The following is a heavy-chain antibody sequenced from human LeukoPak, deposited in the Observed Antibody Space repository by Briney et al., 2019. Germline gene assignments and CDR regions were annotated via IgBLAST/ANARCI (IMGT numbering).Heavy chain of an antibody. J-gene: IGHJ4*02. CDR2: VFFTGST. CDR3: ARHISVTYSAFDS. CDR1: GGSLSGDF. D-gene: IGHD1-26*01. Sequence: SETLSLTCSVSGGSLSGDFWSWIRQPPGRGLEWIGYVFFTGSTKYNPSLSSRVTISVDTSKNQFSLELDSVTAADSAVYYCARHISVTYSAFDSWGQGTLVTVSS. V-gene: IGHV4-59*08.